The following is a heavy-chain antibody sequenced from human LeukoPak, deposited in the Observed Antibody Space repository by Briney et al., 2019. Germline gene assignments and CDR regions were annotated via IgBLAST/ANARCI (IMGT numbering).Heavy chain of an antibody. CDR3: ARGRYDFWSGYLISAWFDP. CDR1: GGSFSGYY. D-gene: IGHD3-3*01. CDR2: INHSGST. V-gene: IGHV4-34*01. J-gene: IGHJ5*02. Sequence: SETLSLTCAVYGGSFSGYYWSWIRQPPGKGLEWIGEINHSGSTNYNPSLKSRVTISVDTSKNQFSLKLSSVTAADTAVYYCARGRYDFWSGYLISAWFDPWGQGTLVTVSS.